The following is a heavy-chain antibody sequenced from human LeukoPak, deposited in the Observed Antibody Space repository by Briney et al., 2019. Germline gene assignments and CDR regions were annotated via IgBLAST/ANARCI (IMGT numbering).Heavy chain of an antibody. J-gene: IGHJ4*02. Sequence: SETLSLTCAVYGGSFSGYYWSWIRQPPGKGLEWVGEINHSGSTNYNPSLKSRVTISVDTSKNQFSLKLSSVTAADTAVYYCAREVTPSSWYSNWGQGTLVTVSS. D-gene: IGHD6-13*01. CDR3: AREVTPSSWYSN. V-gene: IGHV4-34*01. CDR2: INHSGST. CDR1: GGSFSGYY.